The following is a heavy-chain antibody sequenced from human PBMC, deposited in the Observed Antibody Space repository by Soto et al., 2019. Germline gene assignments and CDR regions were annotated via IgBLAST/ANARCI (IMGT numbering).Heavy chain of an antibody. CDR2: IIPIFGTA. Sequence: QVQLVQSGAEVKKPGSSVKVSCKASGGTFSSYAISWVRQAPGQGREWMGGIIPIFGTANYAQKFQGRVTITADESTSTAYMELSSLRSEATAVYYCARDGSSTSYTLNGGAFDIWGQVTMVTVSS. CDR3: ARDGSSTSYTLNGGAFDI. D-gene: IGHD2-2*01. CDR1: GGTFSSYA. J-gene: IGHJ3*02. V-gene: IGHV1-69*01.